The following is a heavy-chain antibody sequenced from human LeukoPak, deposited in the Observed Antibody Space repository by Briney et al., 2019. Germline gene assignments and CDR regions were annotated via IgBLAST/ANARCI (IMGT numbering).Heavy chain of an antibody. V-gene: IGHV4-59*01. Sequence: SETLSLTRTVPGGSISSYYWSWIRQPPGKGLEWIGYIYYSGSTNYNPSLKSRVTISVDTSKNQFSLKLSSVTAADTAVYYCARGNWYFDLWGRGTLVTVSS. CDR3: ARGNWYFDL. J-gene: IGHJ2*01. CDR1: GGSISSYY. CDR2: IYYSGST.